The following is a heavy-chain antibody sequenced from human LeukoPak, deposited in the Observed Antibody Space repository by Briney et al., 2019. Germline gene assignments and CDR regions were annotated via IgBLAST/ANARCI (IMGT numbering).Heavy chain of an antibody. CDR2: ISGYNGNT. CDR3: ARLQPHVLESTSNYYYSYMDV. J-gene: IGHJ6*03. Sequence: ASVKVSCKASGYTFRNYGINWVRQAPGQGLEWMGWISGYNGNTNYAQKLQGRVTLTTDTSTSTAYMDLSSMRSDDTAGYYCARLQPHVLESTSNYYYSYMDVWGKGTTVTVSS. V-gene: IGHV1-18*01. D-gene: IGHD2/OR15-2a*01. CDR1: GYTFRNYG.